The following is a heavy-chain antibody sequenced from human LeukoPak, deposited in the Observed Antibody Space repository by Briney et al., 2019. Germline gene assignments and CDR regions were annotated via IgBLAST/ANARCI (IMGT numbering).Heavy chain of an antibody. CDR2: VHLSGAS. D-gene: IGHD5-18*01. Sequence: SGTLSLTCAVSGGSILTTNWWSWVRQPPGKGLEWIGEVHLSGASNYNPSLKSRVNMSIDKSKNQLSLELTSVTAADTAVYYCAREALWIQLWLRRGYFDYWGQGTLVTVSS. CDR3: AREALWIQLWLRRGYFDY. J-gene: IGHJ4*02. V-gene: IGHV4-4*02. CDR1: GGSILTTNW.